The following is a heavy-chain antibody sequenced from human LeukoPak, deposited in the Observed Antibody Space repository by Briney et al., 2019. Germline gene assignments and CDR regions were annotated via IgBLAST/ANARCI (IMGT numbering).Heavy chain of an antibody. V-gene: IGHV3-72*01. CDR3: TKLARAPRDFDY. Sequence: PGGSLRLSCAASGFTVSSNYMSWVRQAPGKGLEWVGRSRDKGNSYTTAYAASVRGRFTISRDDSKNSLYPQMNSLKIEDTAVYYCTKLARAPRDFDYWGQGTLVTVSS. J-gene: IGHJ4*01. CDR1: GFTVSSNY. D-gene: IGHD3-10*01. CDR2: SRDKGNSYTT.